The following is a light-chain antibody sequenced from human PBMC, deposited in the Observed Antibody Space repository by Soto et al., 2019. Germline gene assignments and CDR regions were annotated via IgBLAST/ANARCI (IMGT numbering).Light chain of an antibody. CDR3: QQYGNSLSIT. CDR1: QTVSSNY. J-gene: IGKJ5*01. Sequence: EIVLTQSPGTLSLSPGERATLSCRATQTVSSNYLAWYQQKPGQAPRLLIYCASIRATGIPDRFSGSGSGTAFTLTISRLEPEDFAVYYCQQYGNSLSITFGPGTRLEMK. CDR2: CAS. V-gene: IGKV3-20*01.